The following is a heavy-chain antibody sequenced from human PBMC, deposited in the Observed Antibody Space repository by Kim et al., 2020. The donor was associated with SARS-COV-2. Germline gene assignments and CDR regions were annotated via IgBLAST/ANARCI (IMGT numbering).Heavy chain of an antibody. D-gene: IGHD3-16*01. Sequence: GGSLRLSCAASGFTFSRHGMHWVRQAPGKGLEWLAVMAYDGTNEQYADSVKGRFSISRDNTNNTVFLQMNGLRLADTAVYFYVKDSSKAWYSAGLGFHS. V-gene: IGHV3-30*18. CDR1: GFTFSRHG. CDR2: MAYDGTNE. CDR3: VKDSSKAWYSAGLGFHS. J-gene: IGHJ5*01.